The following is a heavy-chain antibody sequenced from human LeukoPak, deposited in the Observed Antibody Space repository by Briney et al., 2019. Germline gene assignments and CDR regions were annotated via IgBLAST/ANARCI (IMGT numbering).Heavy chain of an antibody. CDR1: VYTFTGYY. J-gene: IGHJ5*02. Sequence: GASVKVSCKVSVYTFTGYYMHWVRQAPGQGLEWMGGIIPIFGTANYAQKFQGRVTITADESTSTAYMELSSLRSEDTAVYYCARVKSYMGWFDPWGQGTLVTVSS. CDR2: IIPIFGTA. D-gene: IGHD1-1*01. CDR3: ARVKSYMGWFDP. V-gene: IGHV1-69*13.